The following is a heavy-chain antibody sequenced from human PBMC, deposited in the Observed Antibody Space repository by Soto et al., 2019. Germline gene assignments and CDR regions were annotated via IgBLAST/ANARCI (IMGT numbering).Heavy chain of an antibody. CDR1: GFTFSSYA. CDR2: ITGSGAGS. V-gene: IGHV3-23*01. J-gene: IGHJ5*02. Sequence: EVQLLESGGGWLQPGGSLRLSCAASGFTFSSYAMNWVRQAPGKGLEWVSGITGSGAGSYYSDSVKGRLTTSRDNSKNTLSLPMNRLSAEDTAVYYCAKAYSNSWPNDWFDPWGQGTLVTVSS. D-gene: IGHD6-13*01. CDR3: AKAYSNSWPNDWFDP.